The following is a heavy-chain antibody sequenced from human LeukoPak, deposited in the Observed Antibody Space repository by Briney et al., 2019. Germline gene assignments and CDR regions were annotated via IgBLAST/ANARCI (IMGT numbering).Heavy chain of an antibody. CDR2: MNPNSGNT. D-gene: IGHD3-3*01. J-gene: IGHJ6*03. V-gene: IGHV1-8*01. CDR1: GYTFTSYD. Sequence: ASVKVSCKASGYTFTSYDINWVRQATGQGLQWMGWMNPNSGNTGYAQKFQGRVTMTRNTSISTAYMELSSLRSEDTAVYYCARAQPYYDFWSGYYSPYYYYYYMDVWGKGTTVTVSS. CDR3: ARAQPYYDFWSGYYSPYYYYYYMDV.